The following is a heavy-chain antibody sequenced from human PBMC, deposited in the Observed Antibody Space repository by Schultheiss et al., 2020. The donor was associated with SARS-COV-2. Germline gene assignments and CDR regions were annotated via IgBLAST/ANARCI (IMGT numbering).Heavy chain of an antibody. V-gene: IGHV1-69*13. CDR3: AKGYGSGTYSAVGDV. Sequence: SVKVSCKASGGTFSSYAISWVRQAPGQGLEWMGGIIPIFGTANYAQKFQGRVTITADESTSTAYMELSSLRSEDTALYYCAKGYGSGTYSAVGDVWGQGTTVTVSS. J-gene: IGHJ6*02. D-gene: IGHD3-10*01. CDR1: GGTFSSYA. CDR2: IIPIFGTA.